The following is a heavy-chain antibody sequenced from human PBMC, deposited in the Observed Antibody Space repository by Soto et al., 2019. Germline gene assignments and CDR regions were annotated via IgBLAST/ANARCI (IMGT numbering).Heavy chain of an antibody. CDR1: GFTFSSYG. J-gene: IGHJ5*02. V-gene: IGHV3-33*01. CDR3: ARGFLTGPTRNNWFDP. Sequence: ESGGGVVQPGRSLRLSCAASGFTFSSYGMHWVRQAPGKGLEWVAVIWYDGSNKYYADSVKGRFTISRDNSKNTLYLQMNSLRAEDTAVYYCARGFLTGPTRNNWFDPWGQGTLVTVSS. CDR2: IWYDGSNK. D-gene: IGHD3-9*01.